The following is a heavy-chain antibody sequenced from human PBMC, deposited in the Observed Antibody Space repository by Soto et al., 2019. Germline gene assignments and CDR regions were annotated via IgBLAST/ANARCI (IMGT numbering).Heavy chain of an antibody. Sequence: GGSLRLSCAASGFTFSSYSMNWVRQAPGKGLEWVSYISSSSSTIYYADSVKGRFTISRDNAKNSLYLQMNSLRAEDTAVYYCARALAYSGYDFEGHYWGQGTLVTVSS. J-gene: IGHJ4*02. V-gene: IGHV3-48*01. CDR1: GFTFSSYS. D-gene: IGHD5-12*01. CDR2: ISSSSSTI. CDR3: ARALAYSGYDFEGHY.